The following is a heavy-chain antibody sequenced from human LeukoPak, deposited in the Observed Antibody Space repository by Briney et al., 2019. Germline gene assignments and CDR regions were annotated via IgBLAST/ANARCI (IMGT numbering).Heavy chain of an antibody. J-gene: IGHJ3*02. CDR1: GGSISSGGYS. CDR3: AGTGQTAFDI. Sequence: SETLSLTCAVSGGSISSGGYSWSWIRQPPGEGLEWIGYIYHSGSTYHNPSLKSRVTISVDRSKNQFSLKLSSVTAADTAVYYCAGTGQTAFDIWGQGTMVTVSS. V-gene: IGHV4-30-2*01. CDR2: IYHSGST. D-gene: IGHD1-1*01.